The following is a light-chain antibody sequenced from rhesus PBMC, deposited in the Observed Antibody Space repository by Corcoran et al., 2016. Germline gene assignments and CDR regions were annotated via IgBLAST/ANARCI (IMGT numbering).Light chain of an antibody. CDR3: LQTKNFPWT. CDR2: QGS. Sequence: DIVLTQSPASLAVSPGQRATITGRASETVSFFGLNLIHWYQQKPGQPPKVLIYQGSNKDTGVPVRFSGSGSGTDFTLTLNPVEADDTADYYCLQTKNFPWTFGQGTKVEIK. CDR1: ETVSFFGLNL. J-gene: IGKJ1*01. V-gene: IGKV7-13*02.